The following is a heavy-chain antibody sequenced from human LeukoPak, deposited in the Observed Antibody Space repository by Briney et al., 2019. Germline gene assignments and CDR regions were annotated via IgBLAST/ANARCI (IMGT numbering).Heavy chain of an antibody. J-gene: IGHJ4*02. CDR2: ISGSGGST. CDR3: AKLISVTSIFDY. D-gene: IGHD4-11*01. CDR1: GFTFSSYA. Sequence: GGSLRLSCAASGFTFSSYAMSWVRQAPGKGLGWVSAISGSGGSTYYTDSVKGRFTISRDNSKSTLYLQMNSLRAEDTAVYYCAKLISVTSIFDYWGQGTLVTVSS. V-gene: IGHV3-23*01.